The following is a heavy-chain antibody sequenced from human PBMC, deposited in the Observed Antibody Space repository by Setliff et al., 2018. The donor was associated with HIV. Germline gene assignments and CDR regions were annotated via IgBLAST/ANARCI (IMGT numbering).Heavy chain of an antibody. CDR3: ASWGRARRANYNFWSGSSWFDP. Sequence: TLSLTCTVSGGSIGSGGSYWSWIRQHPGKGLEWIGNIFYNGSTYYNPSLKSRITISVDTSKNQFSLNLRSVTAADTAVYYCASWGRARRANYNFWSGSSWFDPWGQGILVTVSS. CDR2: IFYNGST. J-gene: IGHJ5*02. V-gene: IGHV4-31*03. CDR1: GGSIGSGGSY. D-gene: IGHD3-3*01.